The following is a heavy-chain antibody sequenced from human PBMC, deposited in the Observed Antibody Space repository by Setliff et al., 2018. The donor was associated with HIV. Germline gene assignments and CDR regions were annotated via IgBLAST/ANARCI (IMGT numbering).Heavy chain of an antibody. Sequence: GGSLRLSCAASGDSFRNFGLNWVRQAPGKGLEWIAYISSRSDSIYYADSVKGRFAISRDNAKNSLFLQMSSLRVEDTAVYYCARSASNYLHAMDVWGQGTTVTVSS. CDR2: ISSRSDSI. CDR3: ARSASNYLHAMDV. V-gene: IGHV3-48*04. J-gene: IGHJ6*02. D-gene: IGHD1-7*01. CDR1: GDSFRNFG.